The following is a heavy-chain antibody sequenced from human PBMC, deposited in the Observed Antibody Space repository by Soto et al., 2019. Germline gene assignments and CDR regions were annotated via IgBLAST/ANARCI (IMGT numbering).Heavy chain of an antibody. CDR1: VVTFFDYA. CDR2: IRSKAYGVTT. D-gene: IGHD3-16*01. CDR3: TRARIMIKFGGVLEYSDI. J-gene: IGHJ3*02. V-gene: IGHV3-49*03. Sequence: WSXRLSGTSSVVTFFDYAIILFRHAPGKGLECVGFIRSKAYGVTTEYAASVKGGFTISRDDSKSIAYLQMNSLKTEDTAVYYSTRARIMIKFGGVLEYSDICGQGPMV.